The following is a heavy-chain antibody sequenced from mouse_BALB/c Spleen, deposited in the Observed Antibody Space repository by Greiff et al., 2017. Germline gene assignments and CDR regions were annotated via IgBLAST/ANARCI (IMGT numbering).Heavy chain of an antibody. CDR1: GFNIKDYY. V-gene: IGHV14-4*02. J-gene: IGHJ4*01. CDR2: IDPENGDT. CDR3: NAWGGYDYYYAMDY. Sequence: EVQLQQSGAELVRSGASVKLSCTASGFNIKDYYMHWVKQRPEQGLEWIGWIDPENGDTEYAPKFQGKATMTADTSSNTAYLQLSSLTSEDTAVYYCNAWGGYDYYYAMDYWGQGTSVTVSS. D-gene: IGHD2-2*01.